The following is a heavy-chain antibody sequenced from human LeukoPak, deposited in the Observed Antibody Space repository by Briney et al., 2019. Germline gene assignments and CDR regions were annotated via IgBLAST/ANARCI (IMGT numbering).Heavy chain of an antibody. J-gene: IGHJ2*01. V-gene: IGHV4-4*07. Sequence: SETLSLTCTVSGGSISSYYWSWIRQPAGKGLEWIGRIYTSGSTNYNPSLKSRVTMSVDTSKNRFSLKLSSVTAADTAVYYCARVVVAATAGWYFDLWGRGTLVTVSS. CDR1: GGSISSYY. D-gene: IGHD2-15*01. CDR2: IYTSGST. CDR3: ARVVVAATAGWYFDL.